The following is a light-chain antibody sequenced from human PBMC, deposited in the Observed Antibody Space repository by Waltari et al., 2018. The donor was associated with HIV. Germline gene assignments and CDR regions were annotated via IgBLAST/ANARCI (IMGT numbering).Light chain of an antibody. CDR1: KSTIGNNF. CDR3: ASWDDNLRHWV. CDR2: RND. J-gene: IGLJ3*02. Sequence: QPKMTQAPSASTTPGQRITMSCSGSKSTIGNNFIYWYQQIPGAAPRLVMARNDQRPAGVPDRFSGTKSGTSAFLAITNLRLDDEATYVCASWDDNLRHWVFGGGTKLTVL. V-gene: IGLV1-47*01.